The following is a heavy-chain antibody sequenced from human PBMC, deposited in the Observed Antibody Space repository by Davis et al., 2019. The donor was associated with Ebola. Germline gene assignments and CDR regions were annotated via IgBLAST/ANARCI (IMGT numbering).Heavy chain of an antibody. Sequence: MPSETLSLTCTVSGFSITSGYYWGWIRQPSGKGLEWIGSIYHSGNTYYNLSLKSRVTILVDTSKNQFSLRLSSVTAADTAVYYCARVDYGAYLDAFDIWGQGTMVTVSS. CDR2: IYHSGNT. CDR3: ARVDYGAYLDAFDI. J-gene: IGHJ3*02. V-gene: IGHV4-38-2*02. D-gene: IGHD4-17*01. CDR1: GFSITSGYY.